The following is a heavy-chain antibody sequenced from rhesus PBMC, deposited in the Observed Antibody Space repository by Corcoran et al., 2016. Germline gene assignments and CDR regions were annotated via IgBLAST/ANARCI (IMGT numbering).Heavy chain of an antibody. J-gene: IGHJ4*01. Sequence: QVQLQESGPAVVKPSETLSLTCAVSGGSISSSNWWSWLRQSPGKGLEWIGGIYGSGGSTEYNPSLKSRVTISKDTSKNQFSLKLSSVTAADTAVYYCARAPGMAAATQYWGQGVLVTVSS. CDR3: ARAPGMAAATQY. V-gene: IGHV4-93*01. D-gene: IGHD6-25*01. CDR1: GGSISSSNW. CDR2: IYGSGGST.